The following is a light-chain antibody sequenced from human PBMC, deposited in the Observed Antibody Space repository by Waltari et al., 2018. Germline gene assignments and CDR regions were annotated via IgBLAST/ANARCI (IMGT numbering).Light chain of an antibody. CDR1: STDLASFTL. J-gene: IGLJ1*01. CDR3: CSYTGSSTSYG. V-gene: IGLV2-23*01. Sequence: QSALSQPASVSGSPGQSLTITFTGASTDLASFTLVAWYQHHPNRAPKLIIYEATKRPSGISHRFSGAKSGATASLRISGLQADDEADYYCCSYTGSSTSYGCGGGTKVTVL. CDR2: EAT.